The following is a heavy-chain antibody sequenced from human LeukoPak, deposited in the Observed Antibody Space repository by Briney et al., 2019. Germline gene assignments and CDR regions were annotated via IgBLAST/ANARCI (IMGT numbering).Heavy chain of an antibody. CDR3: VRRTASDF. CDR1: GFTFTSYV. J-gene: IGHJ4*02. V-gene: IGHV3-23*01. CDR2: VGGGGDYT. D-gene: IGHD2-21*02. Sequence: GGYLRLSCAASGFTFTSYVMSWVRQAPGRGLEWVASVGGGGDYTYYSDSVKGRFTISRDNSENTVYLQMKSLRAEDTAVYYCVRRTASDFWGQGALVTVSS.